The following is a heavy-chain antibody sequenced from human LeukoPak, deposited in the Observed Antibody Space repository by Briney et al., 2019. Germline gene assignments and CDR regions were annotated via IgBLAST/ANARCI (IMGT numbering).Heavy chain of an antibody. D-gene: IGHD3-3*01. V-gene: IGHV3-23*01. CDR1: GFTLINYA. Sequence: GGSLRLSCTASGFTLINYAMNWVRQAPGKGLEWVSAISGSGGDTYHADSVKGRFTISRDNSKNTLYLQMNSLRAEDTAVYYCAKPYSTNRDFWTYYYYMDVWGKGTTVTVSS. J-gene: IGHJ6*03. CDR2: ISGSGGDT. CDR3: AKPYSTNRDFWTYYYYMDV.